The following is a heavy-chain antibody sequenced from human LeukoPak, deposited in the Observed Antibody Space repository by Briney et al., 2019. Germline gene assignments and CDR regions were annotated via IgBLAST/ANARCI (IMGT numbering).Heavy chain of an antibody. J-gene: IGHJ4*02. V-gene: IGHV3-30*03. D-gene: IGHD3-16*01. Sequence: GGSLRLSCAASGFTFSSYGMHWVRQAPGKGLEWVAVISYYADSVKGRFNISRDNSKNTLYLQMNSLRAEDTVVYYCALRGGEFDYWGQGTLVTVSS. CDR1: GFTFSSYG. CDR3: ALRGGEFDY. CDR2: IS.